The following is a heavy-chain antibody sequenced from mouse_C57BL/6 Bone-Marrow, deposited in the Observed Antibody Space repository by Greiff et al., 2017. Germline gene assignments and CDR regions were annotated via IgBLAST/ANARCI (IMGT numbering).Heavy chain of an antibody. CDR3: ANYYYGSSPYYYAMDY. CDR2: IWSGGST. Sequence: VQLQQSGPGLVQPSQSLSITCTVSGFSLTSYGVHWVRQPPGKGLEWLGVIWSGGSTDYNAAFISRLSISKDNSKSQVFFKMNSLQADDTAIYYCANYYYGSSPYYYAMDYWGQGTSVTVSS. J-gene: IGHJ4*01. CDR1: GFSLTSYG. V-gene: IGHV2-4*01. D-gene: IGHD1-1*01.